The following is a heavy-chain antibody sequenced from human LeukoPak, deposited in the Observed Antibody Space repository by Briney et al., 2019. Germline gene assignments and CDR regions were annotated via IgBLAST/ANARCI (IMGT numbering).Heavy chain of an antibody. CDR3: ASVLFGGD. D-gene: IGHD3-10*01. Sequence: PGGSLRLSCAASGFTFSSCSMSWVRQAPGKGLEWVSSISSSSSYIYYADSVKGRFTISRDNAKKSLYLQMNSLRAEDTAVYYCASVLFGGDWGQGTLVTVSS. CDR2: ISSSSSYI. V-gene: IGHV3-21*01. CDR1: GFTFSSCS. J-gene: IGHJ4*02.